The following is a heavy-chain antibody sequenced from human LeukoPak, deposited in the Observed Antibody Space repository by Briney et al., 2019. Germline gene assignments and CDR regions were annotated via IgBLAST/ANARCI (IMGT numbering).Heavy chain of an antibody. V-gene: IGHV3-23*01. Sequence: GGSLRLSCAASGFPFSSYAMNWVRQAPGKGLEWVSTIGAGGAGTYYADSVKGRFTISRDNSKNTLYVQMNSLRVEDTAVYYCAKWHHDYGDNWGQGTLVTVSS. CDR2: IGAGGAGT. J-gene: IGHJ4*02. CDR1: GFPFSSYA. CDR3: AKWHHDYGDN.